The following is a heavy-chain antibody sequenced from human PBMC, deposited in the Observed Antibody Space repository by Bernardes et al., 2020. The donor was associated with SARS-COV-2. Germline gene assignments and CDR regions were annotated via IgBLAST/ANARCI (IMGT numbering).Heavy chain of an antibody. D-gene: IGHD2-15*01. CDR1: GFSVSAYW. J-gene: IGHJ4*02. V-gene: IGHV3-74*01. CDR2: INEDGRII. Sequence: VESLFLSCAASGFSVSAYWMHWVRQAPGAGLVWVSRINEDGRIINYADSVKGRFTIYRDIADNKVYLQMNSLRADDTAVYYCARDFGGNSDYWGQGTLVTVSS. CDR3: ARDFGGNSDY.